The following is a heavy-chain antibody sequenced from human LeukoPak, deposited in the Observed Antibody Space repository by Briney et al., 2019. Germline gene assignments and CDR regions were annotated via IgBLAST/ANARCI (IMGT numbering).Heavy chain of an antibody. CDR2: IYTSGST. J-gene: IGHJ6*03. Sequence: SETLSLTCTVSGGSISRYYWSWIRQPPGKGLEWIGYIYTSGSTNYNPSLKSRVTISVDTSKNQFSLKLSSVTAADTAVYYCAFGELFSYYMDVWGKGTTVTVSS. CDR1: GGSISRYY. V-gene: IGHV4-4*09. CDR3: AFGELFSYYMDV. D-gene: IGHD3-10*01.